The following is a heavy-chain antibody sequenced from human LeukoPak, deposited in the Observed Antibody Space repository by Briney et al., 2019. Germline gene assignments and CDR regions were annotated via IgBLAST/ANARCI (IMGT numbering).Heavy chain of an antibody. Sequence: ASVKVSCKASEFTSTNSAMQWVRQARGQRLEWIGWIVVGSGNTNYAQKFQERVTITRDMSTSTAYMELSSLRSEDTAVYYCAAHGYCSGGSCLAAAFDIWGQGTMVTVSS. CDR1: EFTSTNSA. J-gene: IGHJ3*02. CDR2: IVVGSGNT. D-gene: IGHD2-15*01. V-gene: IGHV1-58*02. CDR3: AAHGYCSGGSCLAAAFDI.